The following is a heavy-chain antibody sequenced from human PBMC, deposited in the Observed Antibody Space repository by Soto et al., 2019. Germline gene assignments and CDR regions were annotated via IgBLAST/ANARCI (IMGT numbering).Heavy chain of an antibody. D-gene: IGHD2-15*01. J-gene: IGHJ6*02. CDR3: ARVPPLSDIIGGGMDV. CDR2: VSFDVSSK. Sequence: PGGSLRLSCSASGFTFSASAMHWVRQAPGKGLEWVAVVSFDVSSKYYADSVKARFTISRDDSQNTLYLQMNSLRAEDTAVYYCARVPPLSDIIGGGMDVWGQGTTVTVSS. V-gene: IGHV3-30-3*01. CDR1: GFTFSASA.